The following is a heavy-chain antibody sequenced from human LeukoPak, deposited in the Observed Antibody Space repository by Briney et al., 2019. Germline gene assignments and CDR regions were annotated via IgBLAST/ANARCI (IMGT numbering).Heavy chain of an antibody. V-gene: IGHV3-30*18. J-gene: IGHJ5*02. D-gene: IGHD4-17*01. CDR2: ISYDGSNK. CDR1: GFTFSSYG. CDR3: AKDSVEYGDYPFDP. Sequence: GRSLRLSCAASGFTFSSYGMHWVRQAPGKGLEWVAVISYDGSNKYYADSVKGRFTISRDNSKNKLYLQMNSLRAEDTAVYYCAKDSVEYGDYPFDPWGQGTLVTVSS.